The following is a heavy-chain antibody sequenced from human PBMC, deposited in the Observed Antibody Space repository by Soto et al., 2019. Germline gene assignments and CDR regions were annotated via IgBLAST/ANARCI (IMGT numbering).Heavy chain of an antibody. CDR2: ISAYNGNT. CDR1: GYTFSSHG. Sequence: QVQLVQSGTEVKKPGASVKVSCKASGYTFSSHGINWVRQAPGQGPEWMGWISAYNGNTNYVQKVQGRVTMSTDTSTSTDYIELRSLRSDDTAVYYCARSRYCSGGSCPLNFDYWGQGTLVSVSS. D-gene: IGHD2-15*01. V-gene: IGHV1-18*01. CDR3: ARSRYCSGGSCPLNFDY. J-gene: IGHJ4*02.